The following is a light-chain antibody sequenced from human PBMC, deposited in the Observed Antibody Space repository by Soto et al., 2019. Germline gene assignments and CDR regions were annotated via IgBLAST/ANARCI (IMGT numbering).Light chain of an antibody. Sequence: QSALTQPAAVSGSPGQSITISCTGTSTDVGGYNYVSWYQQNPGKAPKLLIYEVSNRPSGLSNRFSGSKSGNTASLTISGLQAEDEADYYCSSYTSSSTVLFGGGTKVTVL. CDR1: STDVGGYNY. J-gene: IGLJ2*01. CDR2: EVS. V-gene: IGLV2-14*01. CDR3: SSYTSSSTVL.